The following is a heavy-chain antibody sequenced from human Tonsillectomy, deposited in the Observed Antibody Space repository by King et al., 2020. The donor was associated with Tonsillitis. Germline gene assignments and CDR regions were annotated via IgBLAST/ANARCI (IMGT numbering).Heavy chain of an antibody. D-gene: IGHD2/OR15-2a*01. CDR1: GGSVSSYY. Sequence: MQLQESGPGLVKPSETLSLTCTVSGGSVSSYYWNWIRQPPGKGLEWIGYIYYSGSTKYNPSLESRVTVSIDTSKNQFTLRLSSVTAADTAMYYCARRNSDAFDMWGQGTMVTVSS. J-gene: IGHJ3*02. CDR3: ARRNSDAFDM. V-gene: IGHV4-59*08. CDR2: IYYSGST.